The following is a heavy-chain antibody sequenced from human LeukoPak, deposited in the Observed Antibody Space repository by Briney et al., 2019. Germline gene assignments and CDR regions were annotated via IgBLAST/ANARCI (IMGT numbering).Heavy chain of an antibody. V-gene: IGHV3-30*04. J-gene: IGHJ6*03. CDR2: ISHDGSNK. Sequence: PGGSLRLSCAASGFTFSRYAMHWVRQAPGKGLEWMAVISHDGSNKYYADSVKGRFTISRDNSKNTLYLQMNSLRAEDTAVYYCAKDFTKMVRGVHMDVWGKGTTVTISS. D-gene: IGHD3-10*01. CDR1: GFTFSRYA. CDR3: AKDFTKMVRGVHMDV.